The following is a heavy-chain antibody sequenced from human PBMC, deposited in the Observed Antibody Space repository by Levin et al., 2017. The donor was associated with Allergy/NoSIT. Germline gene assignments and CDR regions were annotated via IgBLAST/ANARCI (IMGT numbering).Heavy chain of an antibody. CDR1: GYTFTGYY. CDR2: INPNSGGT. CDR3: ARVGSRYSSGWFAATYYFDY. J-gene: IGHJ4*02. Sequence: ASVKVSCKASGYTFTGYYMHWVRQAPGQGLEWMGWINPNSGGTNYAQKFQGRVTMTRDTSISTAYMELSRLRSDDTAVYYCARVGSRYSSGWFAATYYFDYWGQGTLVTVSS. V-gene: IGHV1-2*02. D-gene: IGHD6-19*01.